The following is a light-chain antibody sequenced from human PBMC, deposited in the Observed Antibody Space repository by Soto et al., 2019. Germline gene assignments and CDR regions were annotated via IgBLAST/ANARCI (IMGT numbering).Light chain of an antibody. J-gene: IGKJ2*01. V-gene: IGKV3-11*01. Sequence: EIVLTQSPATLSLSPGESATLSCRASQGVSSYLAWYQQKPGQAPRLLIYDASNWAIGIPARFSGSGSGTGFALTISSLEPEAFAVYSCQQRSNWPPKLTFGQGTKLEIK. CDR2: DAS. CDR3: QQRSNWPPKLT. CDR1: QGVSSY.